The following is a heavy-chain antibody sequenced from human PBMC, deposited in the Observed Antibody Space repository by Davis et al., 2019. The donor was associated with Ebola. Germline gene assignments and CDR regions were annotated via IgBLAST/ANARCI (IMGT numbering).Heavy chain of an antibody. V-gene: IGHV1-46*01. J-gene: IGHJ3*02. CDR2: INPITGGT. CDR1: GYRFTSYY. Sequence: ASVKVSCKASGYRFTSYYMHWVRQAPGQGLEWMGIINPITGGTSYAQNFQVRVNMTRDTSTSTVYMELSSLRSEDTAVYYCAREGGRYYDGSGYVFDIWGRGTMVKVSS. CDR3: AREGGRYYDGSGYVFDI. D-gene: IGHD3-22*01.